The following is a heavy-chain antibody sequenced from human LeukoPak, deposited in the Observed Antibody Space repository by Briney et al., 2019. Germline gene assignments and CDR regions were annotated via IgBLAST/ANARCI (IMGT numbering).Heavy chain of an antibody. CDR2: IYPGGSDT. V-gene: IGHV5-51*01. J-gene: IGHJ5*02. Sequence: GESLKISCKGSGYSFTSYWIGWVRQMPGKGLEWMGIIYPGGSDTRYSPSFQGQVTISADKSISTAYLQWSSLKASDTAMYYCARQLRTGYCSGGSCYSWFDPWGQGTLVTVSS. D-gene: IGHD2-15*01. CDR3: ARQLRTGYCSGGSCYSWFDP. CDR1: GYSFTSYW.